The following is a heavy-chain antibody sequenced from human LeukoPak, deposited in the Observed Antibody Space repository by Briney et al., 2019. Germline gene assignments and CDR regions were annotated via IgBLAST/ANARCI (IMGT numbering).Heavy chain of an antibody. CDR3: ARSFYGHSDY. Sequence: TGGSLRLSCVASGFTFSSYGMHWVRQAPGKGLEYVSAISRNGDSTYYANSVKGRFTISRDDSKNTLYPQMGSLRAEDMAVYYCARSFYGHSDYWGQGTLVTVSS. CDR1: GFTFSSYG. J-gene: IGHJ4*02. CDR2: ISRNGDST. V-gene: IGHV3-64*01. D-gene: IGHD4-17*01.